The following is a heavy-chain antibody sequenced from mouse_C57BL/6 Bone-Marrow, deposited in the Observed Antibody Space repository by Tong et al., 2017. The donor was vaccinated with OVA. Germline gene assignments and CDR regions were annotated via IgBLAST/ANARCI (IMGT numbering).Heavy chain of an antibody. D-gene: IGHD4-1*01. CDR2: ISSGSSTI. CDR3: ARPGNWYFDV. V-gene: IGHV5-17*01. Sequence: EVQLQESGGGLVQPKGSLKLSCAASGFTFSDYGMHWVRQAPEKGLEWVAYISSGSSTIYYADTVKGRFTISRDNAKNTLFLQMTSLRSEDTAMYYCARPGNWYFDVWGTGTTVTVSS. CDR1: GFTFSDYG. J-gene: IGHJ1*03.